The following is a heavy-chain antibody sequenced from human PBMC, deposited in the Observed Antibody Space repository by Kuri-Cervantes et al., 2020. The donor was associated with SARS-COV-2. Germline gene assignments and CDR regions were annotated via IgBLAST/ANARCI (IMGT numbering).Heavy chain of an antibody. CDR2: IIPIFRRV. J-gene: IGHJ4*02. Sequence: SVKVSCKASGGSFSNYAISWVRQAPGQGLEWMGGIIPIFRRVNYAQKFQGRVTITADESTSTAYMELSSLRSEDTAIYYCYCAPKEGFDSWGQGTLVTVSS. V-gene: IGHV1-69*13. D-gene: IGHD2-21*01. CDR3: YCAPKEGFDS. CDR1: GGSFSNYA.